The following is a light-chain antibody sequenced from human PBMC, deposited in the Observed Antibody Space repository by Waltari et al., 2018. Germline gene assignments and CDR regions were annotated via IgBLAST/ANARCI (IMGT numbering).Light chain of an antibody. Sequence: QSVLPQPPSASGTPGQRVSISCSGSSSNIGGTTVTWNQPLPGTAPKLPIYSNNHRPSGVPDRFSGSKSGTSASLAISGLQSDDEANYYCAAWGDSLNGRVFGGGTKLTVL. CDR1: SSNIGGTT. V-gene: IGLV1-44*01. CDR2: SNN. CDR3: AAWGDSLNGRV. J-gene: IGLJ2*01.